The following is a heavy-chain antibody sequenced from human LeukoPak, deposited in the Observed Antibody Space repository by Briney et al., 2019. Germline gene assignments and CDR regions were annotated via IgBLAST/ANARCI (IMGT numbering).Heavy chain of an antibody. CDR1: GFTFSSYA. CDR2: MSYDGFNK. V-gene: IGHV3-30*18. CDR3: AKTKGYSYGYYFDY. Sequence: GGSLRLSCAASGFTFSSYAMHWVRQSPGKGLEWVAAMSYDGFNKYYADSVKGRFTISRDNSKNTLYLQMNSLRAEDTAVYHCAKTKGYSYGYYFDYWGQGTLVTVSS. D-gene: IGHD5-18*01. J-gene: IGHJ4*02.